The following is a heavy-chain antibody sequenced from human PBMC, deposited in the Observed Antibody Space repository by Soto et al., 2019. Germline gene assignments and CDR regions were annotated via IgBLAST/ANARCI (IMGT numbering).Heavy chain of an antibody. CDR3: ARGVTTFFDY. CDR2: ISSSSSYI. CDR1: GFTFSSYS. J-gene: IGHJ4*02. V-gene: IGHV3-21*01. Sequence: EVQLVESGGGLVKPGGSLRLSCAASGFTFSSYSMNWVRQAPGKGLEWVSSISSSSSYIYYADSVKGRFTISRDNAKNSLYLQMNSRRAEDTAVYYCARGVTTFFDYWGQGTLVTVSS. D-gene: IGHD4-17*01.